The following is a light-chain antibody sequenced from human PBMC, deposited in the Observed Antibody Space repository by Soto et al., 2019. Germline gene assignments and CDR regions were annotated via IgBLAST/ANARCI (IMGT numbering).Light chain of an antibody. CDR1: QDINSW. V-gene: IGKV1-12*01. CDR2: AAS. Sequence: IQMTQSPSSVSASVGDRVTITCRASQDINSWLAWYQQKPGRAPNLLIYAASNLKNGVPSRFSGRGFGTDFTLTISSLQPEDFATYYCQQANTFPGTFGQGTKVEMK. CDR3: QQANTFPGT. J-gene: IGKJ1*01.